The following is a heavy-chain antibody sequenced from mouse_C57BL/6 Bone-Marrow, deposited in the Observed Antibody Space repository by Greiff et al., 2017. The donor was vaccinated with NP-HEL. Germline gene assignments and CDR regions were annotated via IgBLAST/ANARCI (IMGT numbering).Heavy chain of an antibody. V-gene: IGHV1-42*01. Sequence: EVKLVESGPELVKPGASVKISCKASGYSFTGYYMNWVKQSPEKSLEWIGEINPSTGGTTYNQKFKAKATLTVDKSSSTAYMQLKSLTSEDSAVYYCARAGDWGFAYWGQGTLVTVSA. J-gene: IGHJ3*01. CDR1: GYSFTGYY. D-gene: IGHD4-1*01. CDR3: ARAGDWGFAY. CDR2: INPSTGGT.